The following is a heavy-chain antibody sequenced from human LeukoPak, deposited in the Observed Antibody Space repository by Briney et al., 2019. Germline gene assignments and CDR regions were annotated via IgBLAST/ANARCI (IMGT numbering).Heavy chain of an antibody. V-gene: IGHV4-31*03. CDR1: GGSINSGGYY. Sequence: PSETLSRTCTVSGGSINSGGYYWSWIRQHPGKGLEWIGYIYYSESTSYNPSLKSRVTISVDTSKNQFSLNLTSVTAPDTAVYFCARLSRTDFDSWGQGTLVTVSS. J-gene: IGHJ4*02. CDR2: IYYSEST. CDR3: ARLSRTDFDS.